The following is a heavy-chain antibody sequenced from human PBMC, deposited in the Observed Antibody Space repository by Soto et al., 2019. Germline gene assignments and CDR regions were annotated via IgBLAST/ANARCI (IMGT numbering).Heavy chain of an antibody. CDR3: ANSGLPFDP. V-gene: IGHV3-30-3*01. CDR2: ISYDGSNK. CDR1: GFTFSSYA. D-gene: IGHD6-25*01. Sequence: QVQLVESGGGVVQPGRSLRLSCAASGFTFSSYAMHWVRQAPGKGLEWVAVISYDGSNKYYADSVKGRFTISRDNSKNTLYLQMNSLRAEDTGVYYCANSGLPFDPWGQGTLVTVSS. J-gene: IGHJ5*02.